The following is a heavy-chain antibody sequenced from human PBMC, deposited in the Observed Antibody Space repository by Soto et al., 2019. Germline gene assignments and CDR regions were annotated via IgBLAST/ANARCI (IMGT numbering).Heavy chain of an antibody. V-gene: IGHV4-39*01. Sequence: QLQRQESGPGLVKPSETLSLTCTVSGGSISISTYYWGWIRQPPEKGLEWIGSIHYSGSTYYNPSLKSRLTISVDTSKNQFSLKLTSVTAADTAVYYCARDYGDYAPFDYWGQGILVTVSS. D-gene: IGHD4-17*01. CDR2: IHYSGST. CDR3: ARDYGDYAPFDY. CDR1: GGSISISTYY. J-gene: IGHJ4*02.